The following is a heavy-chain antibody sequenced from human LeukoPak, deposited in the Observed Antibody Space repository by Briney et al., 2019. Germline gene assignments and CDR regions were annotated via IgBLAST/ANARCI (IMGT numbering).Heavy chain of an antibody. V-gene: IGHV3-9*01. CDR2: ISWNSGSI. Sequence: GGSLRLSCAASGFTFDDYAMHWVRQAPGKGLEWVSGISWNSGSIGYADSVKGRFTISRDNAKNSLYLQMNSLRTEDTALYYCAKDIAIAAPGEGAFDIWGQGTMVTVSS. D-gene: IGHD6-13*01. CDR3: AKDIAIAAPGEGAFDI. J-gene: IGHJ3*02. CDR1: GFTFDDYA.